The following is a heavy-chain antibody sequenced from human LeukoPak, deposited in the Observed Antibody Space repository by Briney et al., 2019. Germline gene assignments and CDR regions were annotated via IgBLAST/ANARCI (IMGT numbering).Heavy chain of an antibody. CDR3: ARCGRNWFDP. D-gene: IGHD2-15*01. Sequence: PSETLSLTCTVSGNSISSGDNYWSWIRQPAGKGLEWIGEINHSGSTNYNPSLKSRVTISVDTSKNQFSLKLSSVTAADTAVYYCARCGRNWFDPWGQGTLVTVSS. V-gene: IGHV4-61*10. J-gene: IGHJ5*02. CDR2: INHSGST. CDR1: GNSISSGDNY.